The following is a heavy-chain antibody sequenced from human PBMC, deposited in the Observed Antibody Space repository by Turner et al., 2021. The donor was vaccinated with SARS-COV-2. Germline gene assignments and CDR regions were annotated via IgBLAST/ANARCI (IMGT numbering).Heavy chain of an antibody. CDR2: VNLNSGGT. CDR3: AKVVLQGIPNFDY. D-gene: IGHD6-13*01. V-gene: IGHV1-2*02. J-gene: IGHJ4*02. CDR1: GYTFTNYY. Sequence: QVQLVQSGAEVKKPGASVTVSCKTSGYTFTNYYIHWVRQAPGQGLEWMGWVNLNSGGTNYALKFQGRVTMTSDTSITTAYMELSSLRSDDTAVYYCAKVVLQGIPNFDYWGQGTLVTVSS.